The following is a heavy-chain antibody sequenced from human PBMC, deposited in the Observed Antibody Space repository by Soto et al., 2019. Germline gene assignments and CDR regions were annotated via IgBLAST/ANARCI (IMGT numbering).Heavy chain of an antibody. CDR3: ARSITIFGVAPGYYGMDV. CDR1: GFTFSDYY. J-gene: IGHJ6*02. V-gene: IGHV3-11*06. CDR2: ISSSSSYT. Sequence: GGSLRLSCAASGFTFSDYYMSWIRQAPGKGLEWVSYISSSSSYTNYADSVKGRFTISRDNAKNSLYLQMNSLRAEDTAVYYCARSITIFGVAPGYYGMDVWGQGTTATVSS. D-gene: IGHD3-3*01.